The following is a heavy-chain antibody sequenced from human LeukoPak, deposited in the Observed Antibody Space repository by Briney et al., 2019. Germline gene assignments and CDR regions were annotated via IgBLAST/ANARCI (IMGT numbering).Heavy chain of an antibody. V-gene: IGHV4-30-2*01. D-gene: IGHD5-12*01. J-gene: IGHJ4*02. CDR1: GGSISSGGYS. Sequence: SETLSLTCAVSGGSISSGGYSWSRIRQPPGKGLEWIGYIYHSGSTYYNPSLKSRVTISVDRSKNQFSLKLSSVTAADTAVYYCAGLVAREGTYYFDYWGQGTLVTVSS. CDR3: AGLVAREGTYYFDY. CDR2: IYHSGST.